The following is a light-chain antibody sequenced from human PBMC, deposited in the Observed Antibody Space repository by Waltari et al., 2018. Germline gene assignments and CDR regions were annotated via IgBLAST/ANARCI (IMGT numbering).Light chain of an antibody. J-gene: IGKJ3*01. CDR1: QSVSSN. CDR3: QQYNNWPRT. CDR2: GAS. Sequence: EIVMTQSPGTLSVSPGERAILSCRASQSVSSNLAWYQQKPGQGPRLLIYGASTRATDIPARFSGSGSGTEFTLTISSLQSEDFAVYYCQQYNNWPRTFGPGTKVDIK. V-gene: IGKV3-15*01.